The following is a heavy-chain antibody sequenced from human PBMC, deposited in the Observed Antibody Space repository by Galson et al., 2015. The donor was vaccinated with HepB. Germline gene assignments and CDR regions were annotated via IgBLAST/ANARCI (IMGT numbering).Heavy chain of an antibody. J-gene: IGHJ4*02. V-gene: IGHV3-30*04. CDR3: ARPWEL. D-gene: IGHD3-10*01. CDR1: GFTFSSYA. Sequence: SLRLSCAASGFTFSSYAMHWVRQAPGKGLEWVAVISYDGSNKYYADSVKGRFTISRDNSKNTLYLQMNSLIAEYTAVYYCARPWELWGQGTLVTVSS. CDR2: ISYDGSNK.